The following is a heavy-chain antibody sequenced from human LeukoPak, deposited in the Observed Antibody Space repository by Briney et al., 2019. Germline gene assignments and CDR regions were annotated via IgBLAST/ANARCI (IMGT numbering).Heavy chain of an antibody. CDR1: GYTFTSYF. J-gene: IGHJ4*02. CDR2: INPSAGTT. V-gene: IGHV1-46*01. D-gene: IGHD3-10*01. CDR3: ARDGKNYYGSGSLFDY. Sequence: AASVKVSCTASGYTFTSYFIHWVRQAPGQGLEWMGIINPSAGTTTYAQKFQGRVTMTGDTSKSTVNMELSSLRSEDTAVYYCARDGKNYYGSGSLFDYWGQGTLVTVSS.